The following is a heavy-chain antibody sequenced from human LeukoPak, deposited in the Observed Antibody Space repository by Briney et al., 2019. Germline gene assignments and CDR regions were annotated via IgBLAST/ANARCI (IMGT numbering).Heavy chain of an antibody. CDR2: IRYDGSNK. J-gene: IGHJ4*02. CDR3: AKGHETYYYGSGSPDY. Sequence: PGGSLRLSCAASGFTFSSYGMHWVRQAPGKGLEWVAFIRYDGSNKYYADSVKGRFTISRDNSKNTLYLQMNSLRAEDTAVYYRAKGHETYYYGSGSPDYWGQGTLVTVSS. CDR1: GFTFSSYG. V-gene: IGHV3-30*02. D-gene: IGHD3-10*01.